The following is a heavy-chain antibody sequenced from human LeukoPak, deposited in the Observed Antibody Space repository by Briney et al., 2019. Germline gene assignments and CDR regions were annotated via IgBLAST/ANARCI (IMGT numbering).Heavy chain of an antibody. CDR2: IIHSGGT. J-gene: IGHJ5*02. CDR3: ARGPLAFRRVAGIFS. D-gene: IGHD6-19*01. CDR1: GGSFNGYS. V-gene: IGHV4-34*01. Sequence: PSETLSLTCAVSGGSFNGYSYTWIRQPPGKGLEWIGEIIHSGGTSYNPSLKSRLTISVDTSRKQFSLKLTPVTAADTALYFCARGPLAFRRVAGIFSWGRGAQVTVSS.